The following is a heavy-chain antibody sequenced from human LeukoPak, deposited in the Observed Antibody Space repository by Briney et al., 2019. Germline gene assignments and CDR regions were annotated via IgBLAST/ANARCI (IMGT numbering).Heavy chain of an antibody. J-gene: IGHJ4*02. V-gene: IGHV3-21*04. D-gene: IGHD5-24*01. CDR3: ATNRDGYDY. CDR2: ISSSSSYI. CDR1: GFTFSSYS. Sequence: GSLRLSCAASGFTFSSYSMNWVRQAPGKGLEWVSSISSSSSYIYYADSVKGRFTISRDNSKNTLHVQMNSLRAEDTAIYYCATNRDGYDYWGQGTLATVSS.